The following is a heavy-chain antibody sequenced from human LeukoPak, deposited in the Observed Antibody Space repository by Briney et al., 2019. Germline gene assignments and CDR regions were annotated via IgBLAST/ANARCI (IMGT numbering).Heavy chain of an antibody. CDR2: INHGGYT. D-gene: IGHD4-17*01. V-gene: IGHV4-34*01. J-gene: IGHJ4*02. CDR3: TRMTTGYDY. Sequence: SETLSLTCAVSGVSFDDYYWAWVRQTPGKGLEWIGEINHGGYTNDSPSLKSRVTLSIDTSRKQFSLNLKSVTVADAGFYYCTRMTTGYDYWGQGALVTVSS. CDR1: GVSFDDYY.